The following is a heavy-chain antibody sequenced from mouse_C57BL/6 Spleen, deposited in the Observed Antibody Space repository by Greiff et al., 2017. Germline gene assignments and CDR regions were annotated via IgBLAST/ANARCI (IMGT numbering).Heavy chain of an antibody. CDR1: GFTFSDYY. Sequence: EVMLVESEGGLVQPGSSMKLSCTASGFTFSDYYMAWVRQVPEKGLEWVANINYDGSSTYYLDSLKSRFIISRDNAKNILYLQMSSLKSEDTATYYCARDRGGTGVFDYWGQGTTLTVSS. CDR2: INYDGSST. D-gene: IGHD4-1*01. CDR3: ARDRGGTGVFDY. V-gene: IGHV5-16*01. J-gene: IGHJ2*01.